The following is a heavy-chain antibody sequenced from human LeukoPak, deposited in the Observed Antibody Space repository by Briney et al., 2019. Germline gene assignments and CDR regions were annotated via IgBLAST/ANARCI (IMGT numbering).Heavy chain of an antibody. D-gene: IGHD2-15*01. CDR2: IYYSGST. J-gene: IGHJ5*02. CDR1: GGCISSYY. CDR3: ARALGAYCSGGSCYSGYTGWFDP. V-gene: IGHV4-59*01. Sequence: SETLSLTCTVSGGCISSYYWSWIRQPPGKGLEWIGYIYYSGSTNYTPSLKSRVTISVDTSKNQFSLKLSSVTAADTAVYYCARALGAYCSGGSCYSGYTGWFDPWGQRTLVTVSS.